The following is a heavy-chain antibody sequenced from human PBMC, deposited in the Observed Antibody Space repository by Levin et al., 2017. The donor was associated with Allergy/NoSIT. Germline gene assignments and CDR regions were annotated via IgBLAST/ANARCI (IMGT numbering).Heavy chain of an antibody. J-gene: IGHJ6*02. CDR3: AGSQDGRIAVAGTGYYYYRYGMDV. CDR2: IFYSGST. CDR1: GDPISSYY. D-gene: IGHD6-19*01. V-gene: IGHV4-59*08. Sequence: SETLSLTCTVSGDPISSYYWSWIRQPPGKGLEWIGSIFYSGSTNYNPSLKSRVTISLDTSKNQFSLRLRSVTAADTAVYYCAGSQDGRIAVAGTGYYYYRYGMDVWGQGTTVTVSS.